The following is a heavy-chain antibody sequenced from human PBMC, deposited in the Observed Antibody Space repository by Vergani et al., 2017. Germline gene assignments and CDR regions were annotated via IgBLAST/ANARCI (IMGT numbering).Heavy chain of an antibody. J-gene: IGHJ6*02. V-gene: IGHV4-31*01. CDR1: GGSISSGGYY. CDR3: ASRDGGSGMRPRSDYYYGMDV. Sequence: QVQLQESGPGLVKPSQTLSLTCTVSGGSISSGGYYWSWIRQHPGKGLEWIGYIYYSGSTYYNPSLKSLVTISVDTSKNSFSLKRSSVTAADTAVYYCASRDGGSGMRPRSDYYYGMDVWGQGTTVTVSS. D-gene: IGHD3-10*01. CDR2: IYYSGST.